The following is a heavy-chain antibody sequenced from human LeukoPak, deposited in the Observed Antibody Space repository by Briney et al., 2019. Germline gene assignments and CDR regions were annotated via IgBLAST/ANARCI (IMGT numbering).Heavy chain of an antibody. V-gene: IGHV3-73*01. CDR3: ISVDDGTTFDC. Sequence: PGGSLRLSCAASGFTFSGSAMHWVRQASGKGLEWVGRIRSKVNSYATAYAASVTGRFTISRDDSKNTAYLQMHSLKTEDTAVYYCISVDDGTTFDCWGQGTLVTVSS. J-gene: IGHJ4*02. D-gene: IGHD1-7*01. CDR2: IRSKVNSYAT. CDR1: GFTFSGSA.